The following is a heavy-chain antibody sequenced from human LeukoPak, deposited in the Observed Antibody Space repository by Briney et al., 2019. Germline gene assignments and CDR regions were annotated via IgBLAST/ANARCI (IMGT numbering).Heavy chain of an antibody. D-gene: IGHD2-21*02. Sequence: SETLSLTCAVSGGSISSGGYSWSWIRQPPGKGLEWIGYIYHSGSTYYNPSLKSRVTISVDRSKNQFSLKLSSVTAADTAVYYCARGPSCGGDCYQPPPRFDYWGQGTLVTVSS. CDR3: ARGPSCGGDCYQPPPRFDY. CDR1: GGSISSGGYS. V-gene: IGHV4-30-2*01. CDR2: IYHSGST. J-gene: IGHJ4*02.